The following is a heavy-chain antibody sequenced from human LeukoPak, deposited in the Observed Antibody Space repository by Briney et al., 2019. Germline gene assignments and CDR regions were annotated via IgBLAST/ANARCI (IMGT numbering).Heavy chain of an antibody. CDR3: ARGVLMYYYDSSGYYYVGALYFDY. Sequence: SETLSLTCAVYGGSFSGHYWSWIRQPPGKGLEWIGEINHSGSTNYNPSLKSRVTISVDTSKNQFSLKLSSVTAADTAVYYCARGVLMYYYDSSGYYYVGALYFDYWGQGTLVTVSS. V-gene: IGHV4-34*01. D-gene: IGHD3-22*01. CDR2: INHSGST. J-gene: IGHJ4*02. CDR1: GGSFSGHY.